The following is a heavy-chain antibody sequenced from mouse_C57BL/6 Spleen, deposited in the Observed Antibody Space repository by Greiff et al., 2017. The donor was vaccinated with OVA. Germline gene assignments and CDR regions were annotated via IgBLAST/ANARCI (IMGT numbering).Heavy chain of an antibody. J-gene: IGHJ3*01. CDR2: ISSGGSYT. CDR3: ARLYDGYYAPFAY. Sequence: EVQLVESGGDLVKPGGSLKLSCAASGFTFSSYGMSWVRQTPDKRLEWVATISSGGSYTSYPDSVKGRFTISRDNAKNTLYLQMSSLKSEDTAMYYCARLYDGYYAPFAYWGQGTLVSVSA. CDR1: GFTFSSYG. D-gene: IGHD2-3*01. V-gene: IGHV5-6*01.